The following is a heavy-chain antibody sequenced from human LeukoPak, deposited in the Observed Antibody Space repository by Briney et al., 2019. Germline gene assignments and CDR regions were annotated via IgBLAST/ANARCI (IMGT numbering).Heavy chain of an antibody. CDR2: VYTSGGT. CDR1: GGSISSGSYY. D-gene: IGHD5-18*01. V-gene: IGHV4-61*02. CDR3: ARGGYRDGDVE. J-gene: IGHJ4*02. Sequence: PSETLSLTCTVSGGSISSGSYYWSWIRQPAGKGLEWIGRVYTSGGTNYNPSLKSRVTISIDTSKNQFSLNLSSVTAADTAFYYCARGGYRDGDVEWGQGTLVTVSS.